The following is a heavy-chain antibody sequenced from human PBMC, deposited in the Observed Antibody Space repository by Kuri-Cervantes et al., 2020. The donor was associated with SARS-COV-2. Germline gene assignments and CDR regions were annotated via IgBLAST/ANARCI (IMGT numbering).Heavy chain of an antibody. V-gene: IGHV3-48*02. D-gene: IGHD3-3*01. CDR2: ISSSSSTI. CDR3: ARDRYDFWSGLGYYYYGMDV. Sequence: GGSLRLSCAASGFTFSSYSMNWVRQAPGKGLEWVSYISSSSSTIYYADSVKGRFTISRDNAKNSLYLQMNSLRDEDTAVYYCARDRYDFWSGLGYYYYGMDVWGQGTTVTVSS. CDR1: GFTFSSYS. J-gene: IGHJ6*02.